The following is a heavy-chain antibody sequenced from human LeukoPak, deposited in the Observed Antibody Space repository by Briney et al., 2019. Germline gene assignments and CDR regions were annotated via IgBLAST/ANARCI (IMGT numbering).Heavy chain of an antibody. CDR3: ARDLGCSGGSCYSPSFWFDP. D-gene: IGHD2-15*01. Sequence: SVKVSCKASGGTFSSYAISWVRQAPGQGREWMGGIIPIFGTANYAQKFQGRVTITADESTSTAYMELSSLRSEDTAVYYCARDLGCSGGSCYSPSFWFDPWGQGTLVTVSS. V-gene: IGHV1-69*01. J-gene: IGHJ5*02. CDR1: GGTFSSYA. CDR2: IIPIFGTA.